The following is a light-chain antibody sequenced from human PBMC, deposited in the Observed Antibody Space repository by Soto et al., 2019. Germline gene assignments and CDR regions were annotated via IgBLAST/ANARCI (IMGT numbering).Light chain of an antibody. J-gene: IGKJ5*01. CDR1: QSVSSRY. CDR2: GAS. V-gene: IGKV3-20*01. Sequence: EIVLTQSPGTLSLSPGERATLSCRASQSVSSRYLASDQQKPGQPPRLLINGASSRATGSPDRFSGSRSGRDFTLTISRLEPEGFAVYYCQQYGHSPSSTCGQGTRLEIK. CDR3: QQYGHSPSST.